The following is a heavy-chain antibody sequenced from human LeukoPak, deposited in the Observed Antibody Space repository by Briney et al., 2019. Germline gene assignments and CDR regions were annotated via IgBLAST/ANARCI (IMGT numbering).Heavy chain of an antibody. Sequence: ASVKVSCKASGYTFTSYGISWVRQAPGQGLEWMGWISAYNGNTNYAQKLQGRVTMTTDTSTITAYMEPRSLRSDDTAVYYCARDSSHFWSGYRSWGQGTLVTVSS. CDR2: ISAYNGNT. J-gene: IGHJ4*02. D-gene: IGHD3-3*02. CDR3: ARDSSHFWSGYRS. CDR1: GYTFTSYG. V-gene: IGHV1-18*01.